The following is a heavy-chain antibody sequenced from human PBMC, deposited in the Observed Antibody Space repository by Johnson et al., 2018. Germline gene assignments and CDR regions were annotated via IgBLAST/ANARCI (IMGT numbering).Heavy chain of an antibody. CDR1: GFTVSSNY. V-gene: IGHV3-66*02. J-gene: IGHJ6*03. CDR2: IYSGGST. D-gene: IGHD6-6*01. Sequence: VQLVESGGGLVQPGGSLRLSCAASGFTVSSNYMSWVRQAPGKGLEWVSVIYSGGSTYYADSVKGRFTISRDHSNNTLYLQMNSLRAEDTAVYYCARVDSSSYYYYYYMDVWGKGTTVTVSS. CDR3: ARVDSSSYYYYYYMDV.